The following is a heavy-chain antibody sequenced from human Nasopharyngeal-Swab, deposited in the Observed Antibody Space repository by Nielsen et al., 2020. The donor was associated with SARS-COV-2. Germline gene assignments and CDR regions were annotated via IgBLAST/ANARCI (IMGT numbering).Heavy chain of an antibody. J-gene: IGHJ5*02. CDR2: ISGTGDNT. CDR3: AKDSGAGFYSGGSCFPTNH. Sequence: ESPKIPCAASGFTLSSYAMNWVRQAPGKGLEWVSGISGTGDNTYYADSVKGRFTISRDSSKNTLYLQMNSLRAEDTAIYYCAKDSGAGFYSGGSCFPTNHWGQGALVTVSS. CDR1: GFTLSSYA. D-gene: IGHD2-15*01. V-gene: IGHV3-23*01.